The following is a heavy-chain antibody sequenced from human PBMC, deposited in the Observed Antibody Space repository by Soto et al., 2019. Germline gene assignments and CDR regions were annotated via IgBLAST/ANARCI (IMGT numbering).Heavy chain of an antibody. Sequence: QVQLQESGPGLVKPSQTLSLTCTVSGGSISSGYYYWSWIRQPPGKGLEWIGNIYYSGSTYYTPSLQSRVTISVDTSKNQFSLKLSSVTAADTAVYYCASLYADYVWGSYPFDYWGQGTLVTVSS. D-gene: IGHD3-16*02. CDR2: IYYSGST. J-gene: IGHJ4*02. V-gene: IGHV4-30-4*01. CDR1: GGSISSGYYY. CDR3: ASLYADYVWGSYPFDY.